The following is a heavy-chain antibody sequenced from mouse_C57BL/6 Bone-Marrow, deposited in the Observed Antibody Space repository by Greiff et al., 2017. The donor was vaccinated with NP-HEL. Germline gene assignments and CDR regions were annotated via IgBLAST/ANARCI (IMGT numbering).Heavy chain of an antibody. Sequence: EVKLVESGPGLVKPSQSLSLTCSVTGYSITSGYYWNWIRQFPGNKLEWMGYISYDGSNNYNPSLKNRISITRDTSKNQFFLKLNSVTTEDTATYYCASGTTVVATDYFDYWGQGTTLTVSS. CDR2: ISYDGSN. J-gene: IGHJ2*01. CDR3: ASGTTVVATDYFDY. CDR1: GYSITSGYY. V-gene: IGHV3-6*01. D-gene: IGHD1-1*01.